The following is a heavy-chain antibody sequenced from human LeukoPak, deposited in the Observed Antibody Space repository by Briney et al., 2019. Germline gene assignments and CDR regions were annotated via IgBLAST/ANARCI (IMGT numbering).Heavy chain of an antibody. CDR3: ARDRDSVHAFDI. CDR1: GFAFSSYA. V-gene: IGHV3-23*01. D-gene: IGHD2-21*01. CDR2: ISGSGGGT. Sequence: GGSLRLSCAASGFAFSSYAMSWVRQAPGKGLEWVSGISGSGGGTYYADSVKGRFTISRDNSKNTLYLQMNSLRAEDTAVYYCARDRDSVHAFDIWGQGTMVTVSS. J-gene: IGHJ3*02.